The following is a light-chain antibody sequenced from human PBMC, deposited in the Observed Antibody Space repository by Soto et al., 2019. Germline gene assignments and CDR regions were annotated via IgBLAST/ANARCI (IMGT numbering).Light chain of an antibody. V-gene: IGLV3-21*04. CDR1: NIGSKS. Sequence: SYELTQPPSVSVAPGKTATIACGGNNIGSKSVHWYQQKPGQAPVMVIYYNSDRPSGIPERFSGSNFGDTATLTISRVEAGDEADYYCQLWDSNTDHVVFGGGTKLTVL. CDR2: YNS. CDR3: QLWDSNTDHVV. J-gene: IGLJ2*01.